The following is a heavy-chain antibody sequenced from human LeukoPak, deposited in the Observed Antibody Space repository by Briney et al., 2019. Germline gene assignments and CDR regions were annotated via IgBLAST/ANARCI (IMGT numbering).Heavy chain of an antibody. CDR1: GFTFSSDP. V-gene: IGHV3-48*01. CDR2: IRSGGDNI. CDR3: VRDAQFAFDI. J-gene: IGHJ3*02. Sequence: PGGSLRLSCATSGFTFSSDPMNWVRQAPGKRLEWVSHIRSGGDNIHYADSVRGRFTISRDNAKNSLYLQMNSLRVEDTAVYFCVRDAQFAFDIWGQGTMVTVSS. D-gene: IGHD5-24*01.